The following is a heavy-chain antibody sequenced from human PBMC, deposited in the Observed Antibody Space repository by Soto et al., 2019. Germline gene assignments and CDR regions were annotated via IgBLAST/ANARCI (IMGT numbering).Heavy chain of an antibody. D-gene: IGHD3-10*01. CDR2: MNGAATST. Sequence: PGGSLRLSCAASGFSLGTYPMTWVRQATGRGLEWVSSMNGAATSTSYAVSVKGRFTTSRDNSQNTLYLQINTLRPEDTAVYFCARGGADHYNYGMDVRGQGTMVTVS. V-gene: IGHV3-23*01. J-gene: IGHJ6*02. CDR1: GFSLGTYP. CDR3: ARGGADHYNYGMDV.